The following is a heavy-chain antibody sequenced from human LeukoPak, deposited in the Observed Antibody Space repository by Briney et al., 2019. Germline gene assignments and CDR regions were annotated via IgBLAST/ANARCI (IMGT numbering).Heavy chain of an antibody. CDR2: INHSGST. J-gene: IGHJ4*02. Sequence: SETLSLTYAVYGGSFSGYYWSWIRQPPGKGLEWIGEINHSGSTNYNPSLKSRVTISVDTSKNQFSLKLSSVTAADTAVYYCARDWRGYYYDSSGYPVWGQGTLVTVSS. D-gene: IGHD3-22*01. CDR3: ARDWRGYYYDSSGYPV. CDR1: GGSFSGYY. V-gene: IGHV4-34*01.